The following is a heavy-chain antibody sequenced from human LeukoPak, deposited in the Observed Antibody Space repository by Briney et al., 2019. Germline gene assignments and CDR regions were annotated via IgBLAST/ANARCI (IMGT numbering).Heavy chain of an antibody. CDR1: GGSISSNY. CDR3: ARGGSGSYTLDY. Sequence: SSETLSLTCTVSGGSISSNYWSWIRQPPGKGLEWIGYVYSSGNTNYNPSLKSRVTLSVDTSKNQFSLKLSSVTAADTAVYYCARGGSGSYTLDYWGQGTLVTVSS. CDR2: VYSSGNT. D-gene: IGHD3-10*01. V-gene: IGHV4-59*01. J-gene: IGHJ4*02.